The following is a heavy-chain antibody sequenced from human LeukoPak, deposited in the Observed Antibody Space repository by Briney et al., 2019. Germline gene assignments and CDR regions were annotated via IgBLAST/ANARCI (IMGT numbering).Heavy chain of an antibody. CDR1: GGSFSGYY. D-gene: IGHD6-13*01. Sequence: PSETLSLTCGVYGGSFSGYYWTWIRQSPGKGLEWIGEINYVGSINYNPSLKSRVTISVDTSKNQFSLKLSSVTAADTAVYYCARISWTGYSSSWYYYYYMDVWGKGTTVTVSS. J-gene: IGHJ6*03. CDR3: ARISWTGYSSSWYYYYYMDV. CDR2: INYVGSI. V-gene: IGHV4-34*01.